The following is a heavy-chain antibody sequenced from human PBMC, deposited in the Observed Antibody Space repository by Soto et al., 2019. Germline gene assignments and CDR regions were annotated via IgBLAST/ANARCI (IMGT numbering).Heavy chain of an antibody. J-gene: IGHJ4*02. Sequence: ASVKVSCKASGGTFSSYAISWVRQAPGQGLEWMGGIIPIFGTANYAQKFQGRVTIIADESTSTAYMELSSLRSEDTAVYYCARVPGYCSGGSCGWGQGTLVTVSS. CDR3: ARVPGYCSGGSCG. D-gene: IGHD2-15*01. V-gene: IGHV1-69*13. CDR2: IIPIFGTA. CDR1: GGTFSSYA.